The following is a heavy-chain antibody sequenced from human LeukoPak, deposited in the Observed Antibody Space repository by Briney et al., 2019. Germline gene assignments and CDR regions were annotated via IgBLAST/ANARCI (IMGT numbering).Heavy chain of an antibody. CDR2: ISYDGSNK. J-gene: IGHJ4*02. CDR3: AKDRSLWSGYEFDY. Sequence: PGGSLRLSCAASGFTFSSYGMHWVRQAPGKGLEWVAVISYDGSNKYYADSVKGRFTISRDNSKNTLYLQMNSLRAEETAVYYCAKDRSLWSGYEFDYWGQGTLVTVSS. V-gene: IGHV3-30*18. CDR1: GFTFSSYG. D-gene: IGHD3-3*01.